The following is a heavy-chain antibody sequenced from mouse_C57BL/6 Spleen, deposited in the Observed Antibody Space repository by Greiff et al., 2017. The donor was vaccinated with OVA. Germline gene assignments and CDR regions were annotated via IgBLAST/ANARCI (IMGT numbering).Heavy chain of an antibody. CDR2: IYPGDGDT. D-gene: IGHD1-1*01. CDR1: GYAFSSSW. V-gene: IGHV1-82*01. CDR3: ARDYYGSSHWYFDV. J-gene: IGHJ1*03. Sequence: VQLQQSGPELVKPGASVKISCKASGYAFSSSWMNWVKQRPGKGLEWIGRIYPGDGDTNYNGKFKGKATLTADKSSSTTYMQHSSLTSEDSAVYFGARDYYGSSHWYFDVWGTGTTVTVSS.